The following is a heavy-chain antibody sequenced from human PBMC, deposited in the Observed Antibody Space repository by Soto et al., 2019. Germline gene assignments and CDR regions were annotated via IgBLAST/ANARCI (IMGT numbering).Heavy chain of an antibody. CDR2: ISAYNGNT. J-gene: IGHJ6*04. Sequence: ASVKVSCKASGYTFTSYGISWVRQAPGQGLEWMGWISAYNGNTNYAQKLQGRVTMTTDTSTSTAYMELRSLRSDDTAVYYCARRGDIVVVPAAPGENYYYYGMDVWGXGTTVTVSS. D-gene: IGHD2-2*01. V-gene: IGHV1-18*04. CDR1: GYTFTSYG. CDR3: ARRGDIVVVPAAPGENYYYYGMDV.